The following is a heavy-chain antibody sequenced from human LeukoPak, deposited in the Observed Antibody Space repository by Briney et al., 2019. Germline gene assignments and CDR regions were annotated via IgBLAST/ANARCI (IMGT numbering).Heavy chain of an antibody. V-gene: IGHV3-23*01. D-gene: IGHD4-11*01. J-gene: IGHJ4*02. CDR3: AKDPPTVTTSSDY. CDR2: ISDSGGST. Sequence: GGSLRLSCAASTFTFTTSAMSWVRQAPGKGLEWVSDISDSGGSTYYADSVKGRFTISRDNSKNTLYLQMNSLRAEDTAVYYCAKDPPTVTTSSDYWGQGTLVTVSS. CDR1: TFTFTTSA.